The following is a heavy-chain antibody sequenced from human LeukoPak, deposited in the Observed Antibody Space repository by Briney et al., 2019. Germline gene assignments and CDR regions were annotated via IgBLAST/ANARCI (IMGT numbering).Heavy chain of an antibody. Sequence: GGSLRLSCAASGFTFSTSAMTWVRQAPGKGLEWVSGISGSGVTDYADSVKGRFTISRDNSKNTLYLQMNTLRAEDTALYYCAKGNYGDKNDYWGQGTLVTVSS. D-gene: IGHD4-17*01. V-gene: IGHV3-23*01. CDR2: ISGSGVT. CDR3: AKGNYGDKNDY. CDR1: GFTFSTSA. J-gene: IGHJ4*02.